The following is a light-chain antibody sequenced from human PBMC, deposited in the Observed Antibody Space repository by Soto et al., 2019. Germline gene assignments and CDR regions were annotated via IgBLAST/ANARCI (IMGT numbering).Light chain of an antibody. CDR1: NSDVGTSNY. Sequence: QSVLTQPPSASGSPGQSVTISCTGTNSDVGTSNYVSWYQQHPGKAPKLLIHEVNKRPSGVPDRFSGSKSGNTASLTVSGLQAEDEAEYYCQSYDSSLSAYVFGTGTKVTVL. V-gene: IGLV2-8*01. CDR3: QSYDSSLSAYV. J-gene: IGLJ1*01. CDR2: EVN.